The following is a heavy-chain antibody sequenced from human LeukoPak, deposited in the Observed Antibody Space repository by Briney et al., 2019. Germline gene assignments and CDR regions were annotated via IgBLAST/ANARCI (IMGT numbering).Heavy chain of an antibody. CDR2: IFYTGST. J-gene: IGHJ2*01. D-gene: IGHD3-22*01. V-gene: IGHV4-59*01. Sequence: SETLSLTCTVSGASISDYYWSWIRQPPGKGLEWIGYIFYTGSTKYNPSLTSRVAISVDTSKSQFSLKLSSVTPADTAVYYCARDYDSSGLRYFDHWGRGTLVTVSS. CDR3: ARDYDSSGLRYFDH. CDR1: GASISDYY.